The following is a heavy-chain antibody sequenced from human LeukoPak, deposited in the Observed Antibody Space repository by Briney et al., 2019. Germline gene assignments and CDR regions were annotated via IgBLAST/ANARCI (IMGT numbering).Heavy chain of an antibody. V-gene: IGHV1-18*01. J-gene: IGHJ4*02. D-gene: IGHD2-21*02. Sequence: ASVKVSCKASGYTFTSYGISWVRQAPGQGLEWMGWISAYNGNTNYAQKFQGRVTITAVESMSTAYMELSSLRSEDTAVYYCARGWLAETTVVTPCNYWGQGTLVTVSS. CDR2: ISAYNGNT. CDR1: GYTFTSYG. CDR3: ARGWLAETTVVTPCNY.